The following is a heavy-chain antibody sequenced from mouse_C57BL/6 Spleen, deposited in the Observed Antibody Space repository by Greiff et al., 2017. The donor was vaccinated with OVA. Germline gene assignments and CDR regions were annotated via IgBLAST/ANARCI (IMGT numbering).Heavy chain of an antibody. CDR3: ARSDYYYGTLYAMEY. V-gene: IGHV1-26*01. CDR1: GYTFTDYY. J-gene: IGHJ4*01. D-gene: IGHD1-1*01. Sequence: VQLQQSGPELVKPGASVKISCKASGYTFTDYYMNWVKQSHGKSLEWIGDINPNNGGTSYNQKFKGKATLTVDKSSSTAYMELRSLTSEDSAVYYCARSDYYYGTLYAMEYWGQGTSVTVSS. CDR2: INPNNGGT.